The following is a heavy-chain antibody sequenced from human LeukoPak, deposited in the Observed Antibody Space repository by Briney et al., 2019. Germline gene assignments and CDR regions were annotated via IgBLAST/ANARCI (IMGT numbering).Heavy chain of an antibody. CDR1: GFTFSSNW. D-gene: IGHD3-10*01. J-gene: IGHJ4*02. CDR2: INSDGSST. CDR3: ARSNDNKVLDY. V-gene: IGHV3-74*01. Sequence: GGSLRPSCAASGFTFSSNWMHWVLHAPGKGLVWFSRINSDGSSTTYADSVKGRFTISRDNANNTLYLQMNSLRAEDTAVYDCARSNDNKVLDYWGQGTLVTVSS.